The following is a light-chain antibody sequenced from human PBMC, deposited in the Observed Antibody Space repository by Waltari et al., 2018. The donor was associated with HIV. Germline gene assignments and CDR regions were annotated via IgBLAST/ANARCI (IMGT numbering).Light chain of an antibody. CDR1: QHIKTF. J-gene: IGKJ5*01. CDR2: GVS. V-gene: IGKV1-39*01. CDR3: QQTYSVSIT. Sequence: IQLTQSPSSLSASLGDKVTIACRASQHIKTFWNWDQVRPGKDPRVLIYGVSSLSTGVPSRFTGDGSGTDFTLTINNLQPEDFASYFCQQTYSVSITFGPGTRLEI.